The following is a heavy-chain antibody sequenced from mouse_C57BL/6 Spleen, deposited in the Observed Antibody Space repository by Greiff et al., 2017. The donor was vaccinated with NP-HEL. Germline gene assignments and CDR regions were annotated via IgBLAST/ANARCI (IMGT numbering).Heavy chain of an antibody. CDR3: AREGEGRYFDV. Sequence: VQVVESGPELVKPGASVKISCKASGYSFTSYYIHWVKQRPGQGLEWIGWIYPGSGNTKYNEKFKGKATLTADTSSSTAYMQLSSLTSEDSAVYYCAREGEGRYFDVWGTGTTVTVSS. CDR1: GYSFTSYY. D-gene: IGHD3-3*01. V-gene: IGHV1-66*01. CDR2: IYPGSGNT. J-gene: IGHJ1*03.